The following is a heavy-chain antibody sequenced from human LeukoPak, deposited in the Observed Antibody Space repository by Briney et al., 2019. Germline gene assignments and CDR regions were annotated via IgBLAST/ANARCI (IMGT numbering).Heavy chain of an antibody. J-gene: IGHJ5*02. CDR3: ARGALGYCSSTSCFATQFGA. Sequence: GGSLRLSCAASGFTFSSYAMHWVRQAPGKGLEYVSAISSNGGSTYYANSVKGRFTISRDNSNNTLYLQMGSLRAEDMAVYYCARGALGYCSSTSCFATQFGAWGQGTLVTVSS. CDR2: ISSNGGST. CDR1: GFTFSSYA. D-gene: IGHD2-2*01. V-gene: IGHV3-64*01.